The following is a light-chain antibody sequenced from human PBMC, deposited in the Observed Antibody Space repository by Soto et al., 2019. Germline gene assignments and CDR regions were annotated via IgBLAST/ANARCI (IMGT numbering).Light chain of an antibody. CDR2: EGS. J-gene: IGLJ1*01. CDR3: CSYAGSSTYV. CDR1: SSDVGSYNL. V-gene: IGLV2-23*01. Sequence: QSALTQPASVSGSPGQSITISCTGTSSDVGSYNLVSWYQQHPGKAPKLMIYEGSKRPSGVSNRFSGSKSGNTASLTISGLHAEDEADYYCCSYAGSSTYVFGTGPKLTVL.